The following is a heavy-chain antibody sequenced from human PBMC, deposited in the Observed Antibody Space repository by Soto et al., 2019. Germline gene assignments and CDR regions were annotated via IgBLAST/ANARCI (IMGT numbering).Heavy chain of an antibody. V-gene: IGHV3-33*05. CDR1: GFIFSNYG. D-gene: IGHD3-16*01. CDR3: ATGGSPVRGDY. J-gene: IGHJ4*02. CDR2: ISYAESNK. Sequence: QVHLVESGGGVVQPGRSLRLSCAASGFIFSNYGMHWVRQAPGKRLEWVAVISYAESNKYYADSVKGRFTISRDNSKNTLDLQMDSLRAEDTAVYYCATGGSPVRGDYWGQGTLVTVSS.